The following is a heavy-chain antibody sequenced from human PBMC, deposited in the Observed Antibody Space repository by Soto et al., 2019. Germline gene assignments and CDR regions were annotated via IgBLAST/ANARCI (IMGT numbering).Heavy chain of an antibody. V-gene: IGHV3-23*01. CDR1: GFTFPNYA. J-gene: IGHJ6*02. CDR2: VSGSGTTT. D-gene: IGHD5-18*01. CDR3: AKDRAMVGPAGMDV. Sequence: EAQLLESGGGLAQPGGSLRLSCAASGFTFPNYAIHWVGRAPGKGLGWVSAVSGSGTTTNYAESVKGRFTISKDNSKNTVYLQMHRLRAEDTAVYYCAKDRAMVGPAGMDVWGQGTTVTVSS.